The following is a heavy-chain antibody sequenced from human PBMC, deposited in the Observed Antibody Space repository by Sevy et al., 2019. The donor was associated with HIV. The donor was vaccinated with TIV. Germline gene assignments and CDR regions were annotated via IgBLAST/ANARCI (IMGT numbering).Heavy chain of an antibody. Sequence: GGSLRLSCAASGFTFTSDYMHWVRQPPGKGLVWVSHINTDGKIIRYADSVKGRFTTSRDNAKNTLYLQMNSLRAEDTAVYYCARSHYYDSSGYYFPLDYWGQGTLVTVSS. CDR3: ARSHYYDSSGYYFPLDY. CDR1: GFTFTSDY. CDR2: INTDGKII. V-gene: IGHV3-74*01. D-gene: IGHD3-22*01. J-gene: IGHJ4*02.